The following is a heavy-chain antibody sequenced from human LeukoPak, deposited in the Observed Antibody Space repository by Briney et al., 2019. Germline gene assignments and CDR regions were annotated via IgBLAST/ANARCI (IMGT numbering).Heavy chain of an antibody. CDR3: ARDHRAISFEAGNWFDP. J-gene: IGHJ5*02. CDR2: ISVYNGNT. Sequence: ASVKVSCKASGYTFTSYGISWVRQAPGQGLEWMGWISVYNGNTNYAQKLQGRVTMTTDTSTSTAYMELRSLRSDDTAVYYCARDHRAISFEAGNWFDPWGQGTLVTVSS. CDR1: GYTFTSYG. V-gene: IGHV1-18*01. D-gene: IGHD3-3*02.